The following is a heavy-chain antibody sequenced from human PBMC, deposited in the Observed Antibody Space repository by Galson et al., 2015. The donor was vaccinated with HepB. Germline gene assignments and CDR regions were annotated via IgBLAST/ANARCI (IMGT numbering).Heavy chain of an antibody. J-gene: IGHJ1*01. CDR1: GYTLTELS. Sequence: SVKVSCKVSGYTLTELSIHWVRQAPGKGLEWVGGFDPEHGETIYAQKFQGRVTMTEDTFTDTAYMDLSSLRSEDTAVYYCATRWGMVRGAEYFHHWGQGTLVIVSS. CDR3: ATRWGMVRGAEYFHH. D-gene: IGHD3-10*01. CDR2: FDPEHGET. V-gene: IGHV1-24*01.